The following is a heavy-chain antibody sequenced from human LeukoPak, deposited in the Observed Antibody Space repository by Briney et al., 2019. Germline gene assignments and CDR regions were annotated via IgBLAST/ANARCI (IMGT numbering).Heavy chain of an antibody. CDR1: GXTFSSTS. CDR2: ISSGSSYI. J-gene: IGHJ4*02. V-gene: IGHV3-21*01. CDR3: AREFFDREGGTTVLDY. D-gene: IGHD1-26*01. Sequence: GGSLRLSCAASGXTFSSTSVNWVRQAPGKGLEWVSSISSGSSYIFYADSVKGRFTISRDNAKNSLYLQMNSLRAEDTAVYYCAREFFDREGGTTVLDYWGQGTLVTVSS.